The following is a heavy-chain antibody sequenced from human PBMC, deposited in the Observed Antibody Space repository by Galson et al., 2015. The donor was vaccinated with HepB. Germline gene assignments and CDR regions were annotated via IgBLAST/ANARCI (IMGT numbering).Heavy chain of an antibody. Sequence: SLRLSCAASGFTFSNYDMHWVRQATGKGLEWVSAIGTAGDPYYPGSVKGRFTISRENAKNSLYLQMNSLRAGDTAVYYCARGMSFLSRRNEEAFDIWGQGTMVTVSS. J-gene: IGHJ3*02. V-gene: IGHV3-13*05. CDR1: GFTFSNYD. CDR3: ARGMSFLSRRNEEAFDI. CDR2: IGTAGDP. D-gene: IGHD1-1*01.